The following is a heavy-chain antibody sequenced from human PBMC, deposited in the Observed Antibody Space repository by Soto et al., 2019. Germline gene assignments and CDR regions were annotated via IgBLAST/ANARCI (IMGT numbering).Heavy chain of an antibody. J-gene: IGHJ4*02. Sequence: EVQLLESGGGLVQPGGSLRLSCAASGFTFSSYAMSWVRQAPGKGLEWVSAISGSGGSTYYADSVKGRFTNSRDNSKNTLYLQMNSLRAEDTAVYYCAKMPLYSSSWYYFDYWGQGTLVTVSS. CDR3: AKMPLYSSSWYYFDY. CDR1: GFTFSSYA. V-gene: IGHV3-23*01. D-gene: IGHD6-13*01. CDR2: ISGSGGST.